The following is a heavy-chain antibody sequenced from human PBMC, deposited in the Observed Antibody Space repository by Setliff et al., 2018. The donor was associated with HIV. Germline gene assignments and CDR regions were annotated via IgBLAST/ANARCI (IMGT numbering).Heavy chain of an antibody. D-gene: IGHD6-19*01. CDR3: TRLPRIGMSGSFGWFDP. CDR1: GDSFNNYY. Sequence: SLTCTVSGDSFNNYYCNWIRQVPGRGLEWIAYMSYNGEANYNPSLRSRVTISVDTSKEQFSLRLSSVTAADTAVYYCTRLPRIGMSGSFGWFDPWGQGTLVTVSS. CDR2: MSYNGEA. V-gene: IGHV4-59*08. J-gene: IGHJ5*02.